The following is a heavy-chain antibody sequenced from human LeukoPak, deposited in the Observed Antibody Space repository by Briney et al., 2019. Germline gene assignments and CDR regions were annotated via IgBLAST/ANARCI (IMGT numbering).Heavy chain of an antibody. CDR3: ATSLSYSNYFPTDY. CDR1: GGTFSSYA. CDR2: IIPIFGTA. J-gene: IGHJ4*02. V-gene: IGHV1-69*13. Sequence: GASVKVSCEASGGTFSSYAISWVRQAPGQGLEWMGGIIPIFGTANYAQKFQGRVTITADESTSTAYMELSSLRSEDTAVYYCATSLSYSNYFPTDYWGQGTLVTVSS. D-gene: IGHD4-11*01.